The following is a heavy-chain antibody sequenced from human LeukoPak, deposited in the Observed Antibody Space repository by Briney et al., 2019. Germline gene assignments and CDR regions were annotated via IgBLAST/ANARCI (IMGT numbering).Heavy chain of an antibody. J-gene: IGHJ4*02. CDR2: INPNSGNT. CDR1: GYTFTGYY. Sequence: ASVKVSCKASGYTFTGYYMHWVRQATGQGLEWMGWINPNSGNTGYAQKFQGRVTMARNTSISTAYMELSSLRSEDTAVYYCARGARPGFGELLGLDWGQGTLVTVSS. V-gene: IGHV1-8*02. CDR3: ARGARPGFGELLGLD. D-gene: IGHD3-10*01.